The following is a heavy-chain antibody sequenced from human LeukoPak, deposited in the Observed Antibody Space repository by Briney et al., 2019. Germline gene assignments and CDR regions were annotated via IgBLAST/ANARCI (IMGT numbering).Heavy chain of an antibody. Sequence: GESLKISCKGSGYSFSSYWIAWVRQMPGKGLEWLGIIYPGDSDTKYSPSFQGHVSISVDKSISTAYLQWSSLKAPDTAIYYCARQWSIAAAIDYWGPGTLVTVSS. D-gene: IGHD6-6*01. J-gene: IGHJ4*02. CDR2: IYPGDSDT. CDR1: GYSFSSYW. V-gene: IGHV5-51*01. CDR3: ARQWSIAAAIDY.